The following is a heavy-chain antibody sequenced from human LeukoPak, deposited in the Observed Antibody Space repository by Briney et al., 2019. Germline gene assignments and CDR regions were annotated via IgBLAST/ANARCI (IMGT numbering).Heavy chain of an antibody. J-gene: IGHJ4*02. V-gene: IGHV3-48*01. CDR3: ASRHFEN. Sequence: PGGSLRLSCAASGFTLSSYSMNWVRQAPGKGLEWISYIRSVSNIIYYADSVRGRFTISRDNAKNLLYLQMNSLRVEDTAVYYCASRHFENWGQGTLVTVSS. CDR1: GFTLSSYS. CDR2: IRSVSNII.